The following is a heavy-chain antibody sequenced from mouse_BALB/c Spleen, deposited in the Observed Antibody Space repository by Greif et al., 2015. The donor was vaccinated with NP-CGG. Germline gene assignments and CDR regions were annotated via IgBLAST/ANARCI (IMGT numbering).Heavy chain of an antibody. D-gene: IGHD2-10*02. Sequence: VHLVESGAELAKPGASVKMSCKASGYTFTSYWMHWVKQRPGQGLEWIGYINPSTGYTEYNQKFKDKATLTADKSSSTAYMQLSSLTSEDSAVYYCAGKYGNYFNYWGQGTTLTVSS. V-gene: IGHV1-7*01. J-gene: IGHJ2*01. CDR2: INPSTGYT. CDR1: GYTFTSYW. CDR3: AGKYGNYFNY.